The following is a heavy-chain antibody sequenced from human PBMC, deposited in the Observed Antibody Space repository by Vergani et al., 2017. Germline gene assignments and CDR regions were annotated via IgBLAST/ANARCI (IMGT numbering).Heavy chain of an antibody. V-gene: IGHV4-59*11. CDR1: GGSISSHY. J-gene: IGHJ6*02. CDR2: IYYSGST. Sequence: QVQLQESGPGLVKPSETLSLTCTVSGGSISSHYWSWIRQPPGKGLEWIGYIYYSGSTNYNPSLKSRVTISVDTSKNQFSLKLSSVTAADTAVYYCARLTGGGLRRYYYYGMDVWGQGTTVTVSS. D-gene: IGHD4-17*01. CDR3: ARLTGGGLRRYYYYGMDV.